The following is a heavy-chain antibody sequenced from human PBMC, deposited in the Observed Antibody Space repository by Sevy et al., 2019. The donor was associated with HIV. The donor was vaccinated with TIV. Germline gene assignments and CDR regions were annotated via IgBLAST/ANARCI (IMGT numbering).Heavy chain of an antibody. Sequence: GGSLRLSCAASGFTFSSYWMSWVRQAPGKGLEWVATMKEDGSERNYVDSVKGRFTISRDNAKNSLYLQMNSLRAEETAVYYWVREGVGGYSYGRDCWGQGTLVTVSS. D-gene: IGHD5-18*01. CDR1: GFTFSSYW. J-gene: IGHJ4*02. CDR3: VREGVGGYSYGRDC. CDR2: MKEDGSER. V-gene: IGHV3-7*01.